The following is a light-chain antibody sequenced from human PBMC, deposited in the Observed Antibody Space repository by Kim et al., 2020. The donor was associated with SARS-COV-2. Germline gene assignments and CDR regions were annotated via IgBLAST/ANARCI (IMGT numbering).Light chain of an antibody. Sequence: GRGVTISCSGSSSNIGINYVYWYQQFPGAAPKLLIFNDHQRPSGVPDRFSGSKCGTSASLAISGVRSEDEADYHCTSWDDSLSGRVFGGGTQLTVL. J-gene: IGLJ3*02. CDR3: TSWDDSLSGRV. CDR2: NDH. V-gene: IGLV1-47*02. CDR1: SSNIGINY.